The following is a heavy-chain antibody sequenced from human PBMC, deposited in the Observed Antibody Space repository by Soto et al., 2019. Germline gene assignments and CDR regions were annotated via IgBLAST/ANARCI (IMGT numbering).Heavy chain of an antibody. CDR2: IGGYKGNT. J-gene: IGHJ4*02. V-gene: IGHV1-18*01. Sequence: QVQLVQSGAEVREPGASVKVSCKASGYTFTNYGVSWVRQAPGQSLEWMGWIGGYKGNTNYAQTLQGRVTLTTDTSTSTAYMELRSLRSDDTAVYYCAPHTLDTGMPSGYWGQGTLVTVSS. CDR3: APHTLDTGMPSGY. D-gene: IGHD5-18*01. CDR1: GYTFTNYG.